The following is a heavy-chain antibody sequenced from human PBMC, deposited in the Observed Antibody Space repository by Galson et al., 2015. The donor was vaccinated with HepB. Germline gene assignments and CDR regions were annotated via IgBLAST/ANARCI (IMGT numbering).Heavy chain of an antibody. CDR1: GGSISSGDYY. V-gene: IGHV4-30-4*01. CDR2: IYYSGST. D-gene: IGHD6-6*01. J-gene: IGHJ3*02. Sequence: TLSLTCTVSGGSISSGDYYWSWIRQPPGKGLEWIGYIYYSGSTYYNPSLKSRVTISVDTSKNQFSLKLSSVTAADTAVYYCARHRLVLGFFDAFDIWGQGTMVTVSS. CDR3: ARHRLVLGFFDAFDI.